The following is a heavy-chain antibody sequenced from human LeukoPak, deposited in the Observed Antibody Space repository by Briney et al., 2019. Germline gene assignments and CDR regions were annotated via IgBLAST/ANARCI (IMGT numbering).Heavy chain of an antibody. CDR1: GGSISSSSYY. CDR2: IYYSGST. Sequence: SETLSLTCTVSGGSISSSSYYWGWIRQPPGKGLEWIGSIYYSGSTYYNPSLKSRVTISVDTSKNQFSLKLSSVTAADTAVYYCARHFRNPDRGQRYYYYYMDVWGKGTTVTISS. CDR3: ARHFRNPDRGQRYYYYYMDV. V-gene: IGHV4-39*01. D-gene: IGHD6-25*01. J-gene: IGHJ6*03.